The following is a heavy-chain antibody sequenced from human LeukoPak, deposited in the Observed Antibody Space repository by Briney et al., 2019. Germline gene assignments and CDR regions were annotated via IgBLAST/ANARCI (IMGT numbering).Heavy chain of an antibody. Sequence: GASVKVSCKASGGTFSSYAISWVRQAPGQGLEWMGRIIPILGIANYAQKFQGRVTITADKSTSTAYMELSSLRSEDTAVYYCVRGRPPPYGSGSYYSYGMDVWGQGTTVTVSS. CDR2: IIPILGIA. D-gene: IGHD3-10*01. J-gene: IGHJ6*02. CDR3: VRGRPPPYGSGSYYSYGMDV. V-gene: IGHV1-69*04. CDR1: GGTFSSYA.